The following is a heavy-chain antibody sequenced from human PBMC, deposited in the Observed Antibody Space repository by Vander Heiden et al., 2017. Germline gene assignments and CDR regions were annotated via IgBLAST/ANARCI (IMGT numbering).Heavy chain of an antibody. CDR1: GGSIRSGGYY. V-gene: IGHV4-31*03. Sequence: QVQLQESGPGLVKPSQTLSLTCTVSGGSIRSGGYYWSWLRQHPGKGLEWIGYIYYSGSTYYNPSLKSRVTISVDTSKNQFSLKLSSVTAADTAVYYCARVRPRRSSSWLGWFDPWGQGTLVTVSS. D-gene: IGHD6-13*01. CDR3: ARVRPRRSSSWLGWFDP. J-gene: IGHJ5*02. CDR2: IYYSGST.